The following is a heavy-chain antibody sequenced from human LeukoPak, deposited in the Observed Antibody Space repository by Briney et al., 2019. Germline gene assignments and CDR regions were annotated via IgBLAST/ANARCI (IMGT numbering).Heavy chain of an antibody. D-gene: IGHD1-26*01. J-gene: IGHJ4*02. Sequence: SETLSLTCTVSGGSTSSYYWSWIRQPPGKGLEWIGYIYYSGSTNYNPSLKSRVTISVDTSKNQFSLKLSSVTAADTAVYYCARERVGANDYWGQGTLVTVSS. CDR1: GGSTSSYY. CDR3: ARERVGANDY. V-gene: IGHV4-59*01. CDR2: IYYSGST.